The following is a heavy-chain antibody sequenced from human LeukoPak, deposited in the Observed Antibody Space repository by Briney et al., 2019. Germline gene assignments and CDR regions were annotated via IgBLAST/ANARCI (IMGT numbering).Heavy chain of an antibody. D-gene: IGHD7-27*01. V-gene: IGHV5-51*01. CDR2: IYPGDSDT. Sequence: GEPLKISCQGSGYTFSGHWIAWVRQMPGKGLEWMGIIYPGDSDTRYSPSFQGQVTISADKSISTAYLQWDTLKASDTAFYYCARLTGTYTPFYFDYWGQGTLVAVSS. CDR1: GYTFSGHW. CDR3: ARLTGTYTPFYFDY. J-gene: IGHJ4*02.